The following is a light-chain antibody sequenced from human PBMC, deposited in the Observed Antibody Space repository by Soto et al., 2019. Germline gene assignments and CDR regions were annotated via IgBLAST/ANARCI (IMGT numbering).Light chain of an antibody. V-gene: IGKV1-39*01. Sequence: DIQMTQSPSTLSGSVGDRVTITCRASRTISSYLNWYQQKPGKAPNLLIYAASNLQGGVPSRFSGSGSGTDFTLTISSLHSEDFATYYCQQTYSTPGTFGQGTKVDIK. J-gene: IGKJ1*01. CDR3: QQTYSTPGT. CDR1: RTISSY. CDR2: AAS.